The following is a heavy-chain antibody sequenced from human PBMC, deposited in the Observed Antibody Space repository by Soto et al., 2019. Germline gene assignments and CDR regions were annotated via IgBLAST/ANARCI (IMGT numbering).Heavy chain of an antibody. J-gene: IGHJ2*01. CDR2: ISGSGGST. Sequence: EVQLLESGGGLEQPGGSLRLSCAASGFTFRSDAMSWVRQAPGKGLEWVSGISGSGGSTNYADSVKGRFTISRDNSKNTLYLQMNGLRADDTAVYDCAKDLDYYGSGGYFDLWGRGTPVTVSS. CDR3: AKDLDYYGSGGYFDL. V-gene: IGHV3-23*01. CDR1: GFTFRSDA. D-gene: IGHD3-10*01.